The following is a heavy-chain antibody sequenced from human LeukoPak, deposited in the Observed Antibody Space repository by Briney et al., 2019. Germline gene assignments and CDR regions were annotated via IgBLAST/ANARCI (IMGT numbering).Heavy chain of an antibody. CDR2: IYSGGST. V-gene: IGHV3-66*01. D-gene: IGHD5-12*01. Sequence: GGSLRLSCAASGFTVSSNYMSWVRQAPGKGLEWVSVIYSGGSTYYADSVKGRFTISRDNSKNTLYLQMNSLRAEDTAVYYCARVGYSGYDRNFDYWGQGTLVTVSS. J-gene: IGHJ4*02. CDR1: GFTVSSNY. CDR3: ARVGYSGYDRNFDY.